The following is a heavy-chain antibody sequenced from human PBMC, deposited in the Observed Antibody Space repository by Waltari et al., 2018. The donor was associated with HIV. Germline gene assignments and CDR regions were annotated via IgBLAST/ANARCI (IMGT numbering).Heavy chain of an antibody. D-gene: IGHD6-13*01. V-gene: IGHV3-33*01. J-gene: IGHJ3*01. CDR3: ARVPFASSWSADSFDV. Sequence: VQLEESGGGVVHPGRSRRLSCAASGFRVSDYGMHWVRQAPGKGLQWVAVIWYDGSKKEYSDSVKGRFTISKDNSKNTLFLQMNSLRVDDTAVYFCARVPFASSWSADSFDVWGPGTRITVSS. CDR1: GFRVSDYG. CDR2: IWYDGSKK.